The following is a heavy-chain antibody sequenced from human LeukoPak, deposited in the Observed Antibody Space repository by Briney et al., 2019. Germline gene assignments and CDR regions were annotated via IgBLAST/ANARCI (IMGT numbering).Heavy chain of an antibody. CDR1: GGSIGSYY. Sequence: KSSETLSLTCTVSGGSIGSYYWSWIRQPPGKGLEWIGYIYYSGSTNYNPSLKSRVTISVDTSKNQFSLKLSSVTAADTAVYYCARDLEDIVVVPAANYDYYYMDVWGKGTTVTVSS. D-gene: IGHD2-2*01. CDR2: IYYSGST. CDR3: ARDLEDIVVVPAANYDYYYMDV. V-gene: IGHV4-59*01. J-gene: IGHJ6*03.